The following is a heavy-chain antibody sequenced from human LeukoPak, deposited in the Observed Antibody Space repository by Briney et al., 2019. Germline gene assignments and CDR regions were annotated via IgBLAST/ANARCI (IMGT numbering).Heavy chain of an antibody. CDR2: ISGPGGNT. J-gene: IGHJ3*02. CDR3: ARESRDAFDI. Sequence: GGSLRLSCAASGFIFSDYAMNWVRQAPGKGLQWVSSISGPGGNTYYADSVKGRFTISRDNSKNTLYLQMNSLRAEDTAVYHCARESRDAFDIWGQGTMVTVSS. V-gene: IGHV3-23*01. CDR1: GFIFSDYA.